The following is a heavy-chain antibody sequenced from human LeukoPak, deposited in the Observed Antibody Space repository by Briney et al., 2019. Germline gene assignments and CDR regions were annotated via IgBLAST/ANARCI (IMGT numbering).Heavy chain of an antibody. V-gene: IGHV4-59*01. CDR1: GGSFSGYY. CDR2: IYYSGST. D-gene: IGHD6-13*01. CDR3: ARGIAAAGDDY. J-gene: IGHJ4*02. Sequence: SETLSLTCAVYGGSFSGYYWSWIRQPPGKGLEWIGYIYYSGSTNYNPSLKSRVTISVDTSKNQFSLKLSSVTAADTAVYYCARGIAAAGDDYWGQGTLVTVSS.